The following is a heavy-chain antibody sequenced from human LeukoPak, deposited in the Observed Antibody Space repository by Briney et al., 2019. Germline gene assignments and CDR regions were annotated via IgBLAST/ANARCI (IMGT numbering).Heavy chain of an antibody. V-gene: IGHV3-21*01. CDR2: ISSSSSYI. CDR1: RFTFSSYS. CDR3: ARDQKALNYYGMDV. Sequence: GGSLRLSCAASRFTFSSYSMNWVRQAPGKGLEWVSSISSSSSYIYYADSVKGRFTISRDNAKNSLYLQMNSLRAEDTAVYYCARDQKALNYYGMDVWGQGTTVTVSS. J-gene: IGHJ6*02.